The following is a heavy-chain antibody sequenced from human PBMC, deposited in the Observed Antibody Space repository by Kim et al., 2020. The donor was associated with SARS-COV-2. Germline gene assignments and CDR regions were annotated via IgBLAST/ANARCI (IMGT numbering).Heavy chain of an antibody. V-gene: IGHV4-38-2*02. CDR2: IYHSGST. D-gene: IGHD3-16*02. CDR3: ARASELSGAFDI. Sequence: SETLSLTCTVSGYSISSGYYWGWIRQPPGKGLEWIGSIYHSGSTYYNPSLKSRVTISVDTSKNQFSLKLSSVTAADTAVYYCARASELSGAFDIWGQGTMVTVSS. J-gene: IGHJ3*02. CDR1: GYSISSGYY.